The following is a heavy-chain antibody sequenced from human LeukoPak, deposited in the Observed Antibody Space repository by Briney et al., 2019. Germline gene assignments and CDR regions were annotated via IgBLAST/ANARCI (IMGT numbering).Heavy chain of an antibody. D-gene: IGHD4-23*01. CDR2: IKQDGSEK. Sequence: GGSLRLSCAASGFTFSSYWMSWVRQAPGKGREWVANIKQDGSEKYYVDSVKGRFTISRDNAKNSLYLQMNSLRAEDTAVYYCARVGDNYGGNYDYWGQGTLVTVSS. CDR1: GFTFSSYW. V-gene: IGHV3-7*01. CDR3: ARVGDNYGGNYDY. J-gene: IGHJ4*02.